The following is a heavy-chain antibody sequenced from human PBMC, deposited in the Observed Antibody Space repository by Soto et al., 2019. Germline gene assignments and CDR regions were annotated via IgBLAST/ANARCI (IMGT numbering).Heavy chain of an antibody. J-gene: IGHJ4*02. V-gene: IGHV3-23*01. CDR2: ISGSGGST. CDR3: AKDRVVLRFLEWLFDY. Sequence: EVQLLESGGGLVQPGGSLRLSCAASGFTFSSYAMSWVRQAPGKGLEWVSAISGSGGSTYYADSVKGRFTISRDNSKNTRYLQMNSLRAEDTAVYYCAKDRVVLRFLEWLFDYWGQGTLVTVSS. CDR1: GFTFSSYA. D-gene: IGHD3-3*01.